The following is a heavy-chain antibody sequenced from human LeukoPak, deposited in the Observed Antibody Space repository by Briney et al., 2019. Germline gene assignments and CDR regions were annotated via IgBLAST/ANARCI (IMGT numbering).Heavy chain of an antibody. CDR2: IYDSGST. Sequence: SETLSLTCTVSGGSISSYYWSWIRQPPGKGLEWIGYIYDSGSTNYNPSLKSRVTISVDTSKNQFSLKLSSVTAADTAVYYCARTNSRIIRGVISFDYWGQGTLVTVSS. CDR3: ARTNSRIIRGVISFDY. CDR1: GGSISSYY. V-gene: IGHV4-59*08. J-gene: IGHJ4*02. D-gene: IGHD3-10*01.